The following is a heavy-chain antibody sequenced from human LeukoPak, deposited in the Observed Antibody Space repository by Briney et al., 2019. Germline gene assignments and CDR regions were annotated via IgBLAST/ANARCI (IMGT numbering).Heavy chain of an antibody. V-gene: IGHV6-1*01. J-gene: IGHJ4*02. Sequence: SQTLLLTCAISGDSVSSNSAAWNWIRQSPSRGLEWLGRTYYRSKWYNDYAVSVKSRITINPDTSKSQFSLQLNSVTPEDTAVYYCARVTGYSSGWSFGYWGQGTLVTVSS. D-gene: IGHD6-19*01. CDR1: GDSVSSNSAA. CDR3: ARVTGYSSGWSFGY. CDR2: TYYRSKWYN.